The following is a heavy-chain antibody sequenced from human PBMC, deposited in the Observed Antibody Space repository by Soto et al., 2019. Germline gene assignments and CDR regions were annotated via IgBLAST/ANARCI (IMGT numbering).Heavy chain of an antibody. CDR3: AKHAVDYNGEWDWFDF. CDR1: GFTFKNFA. V-gene: IGHV3-23*01. CDR2: IGGSGSSA. D-gene: IGHD3-10*01. Sequence: EVQLLESGGGLVQPGGSLRLSCAASGFTFKNFAVSWVRQAPGKGMEWVSAIGGSGSSANYADSVKGRFTVSRDDSKRTLYHRMCGLRLDDTARYYCAKHAVDYNGEWDWFDFWGQGTLVTVSS. J-gene: IGHJ5*01.